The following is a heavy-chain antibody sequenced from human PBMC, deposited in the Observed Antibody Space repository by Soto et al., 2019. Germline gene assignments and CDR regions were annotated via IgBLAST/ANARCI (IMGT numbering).Heavy chain of an antibody. Sequence: EVQLVESGGGLVQPGGSLRLSCAASGITFSISWMSWVRQAPGKGLEWVATIKPDGSEKYYVDSVEGRFTISRDNTKNSLYLQMNSLRAEDTALYYCARDGSGWSRDCWGQGTLVTVSS. CDR3: ARDGSGWSRDC. D-gene: IGHD6-19*01. V-gene: IGHV3-7*01. CDR1: GITFSISW. J-gene: IGHJ4*02. CDR2: IKPDGSEK.